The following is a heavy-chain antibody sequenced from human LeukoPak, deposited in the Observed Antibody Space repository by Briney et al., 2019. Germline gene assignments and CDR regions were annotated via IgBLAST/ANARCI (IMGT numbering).Heavy chain of an antibody. CDR1: GFTFSSYS. CDR3: ARGPPLYDSSGPTFQH. Sequence: GGSLRLSCAASGFTFSSYSMNWVRQAPGKGLEWVSSISSSSSYIYYADSVKGRFTISRDNAKNSLYLQMNSLRAEDTAVYYCARGPPLYDSSGPTFQHWGQGTLVTVSS. D-gene: IGHD3-22*01. CDR2: ISSSSSYI. J-gene: IGHJ1*01. V-gene: IGHV3-21*01.